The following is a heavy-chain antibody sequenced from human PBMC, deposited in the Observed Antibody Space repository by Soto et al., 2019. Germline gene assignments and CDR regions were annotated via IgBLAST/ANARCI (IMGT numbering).Heavy chain of an antibody. CDR1: GGTFSSHS. D-gene: IGHD4-17*01. Sequence: VQLMQSGAEVKKPGSSVKVSCKASGGTFSSHSINWVRQAPGQGLEWMGGVISLFGTANYAHNFKGRVTITADQSTSTVYMELNSLRSHDTAVYYCAREVGYGDFSAALLDWGQGTLVTVSS. V-gene: IGHV1-69*01. CDR3: AREVGYGDFSAALLD. CDR2: VISLFGTA. J-gene: IGHJ4*02.